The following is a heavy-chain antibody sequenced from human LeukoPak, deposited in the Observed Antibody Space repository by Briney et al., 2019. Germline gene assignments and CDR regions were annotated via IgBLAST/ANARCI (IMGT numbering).Heavy chain of an antibody. Sequence: PSETLFLTCTVSGGSISSSSYYWSWIRQPPGKGMEWIGEINHSGSTNYNPSLESRVTMSIDTSKTQFSLKLSSVTAADTAVYYCARLPTVVTRAAFDIWGQGTMVTVSS. J-gene: IGHJ3*02. D-gene: IGHD4-23*01. CDR1: GGSISSSSYY. CDR2: INHSGST. V-gene: IGHV4-39*07. CDR3: ARLPTVVTRAAFDI.